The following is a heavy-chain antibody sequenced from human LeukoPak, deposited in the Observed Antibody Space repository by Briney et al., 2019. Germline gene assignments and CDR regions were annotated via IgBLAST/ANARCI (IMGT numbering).Heavy chain of an antibody. CDR1: GFTFSSYW. V-gene: IGHV3-74*01. D-gene: IGHD1/OR15-1a*01. Sequence: GGSLRLSCADSGFTFSSYWMHWVRQAPGKGLVWISRINSDGSTTNYADSVKGRFTISRDNAKNTLYLQMNTLRVEDTAVYYCARDPSGSSTTSFDYWGQGTLVTVSS. CDR2: INSDGSTT. CDR3: ARDPSGSSTTSFDY. J-gene: IGHJ4*02.